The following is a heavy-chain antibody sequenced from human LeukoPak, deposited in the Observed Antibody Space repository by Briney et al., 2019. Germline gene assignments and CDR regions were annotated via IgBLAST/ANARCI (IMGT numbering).Heavy chain of an antibody. CDR2: IYYSGST. CDR1: GGSISSYY. D-gene: IGHD6-19*01. Sequence: PSETLSLTCTVSGGSISSYYWSWLRQPPGKGLEWIGYIYYSGSTNYNPSLKSRVTISVDTSKNQFSLKLSSVTAADTAVYYCARDLAVAGKYYFDYWGQGTLVTVSS. CDR3: ARDLAVAGKYYFDY. V-gene: IGHV4-59*01. J-gene: IGHJ4*02.